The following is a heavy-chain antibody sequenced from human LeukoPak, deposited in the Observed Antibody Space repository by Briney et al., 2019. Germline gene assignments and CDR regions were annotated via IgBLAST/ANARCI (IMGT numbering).Heavy chain of an antibody. V-gene: IGHV3-7*03. Sequence: GGSLRLSCAASGFSFSNHWMTWVRQAPGKGLEWVANIKPDGSQQYYVDSMKGRFTIPRDNAKNSLYLQMNSLRTEDTAVYYCAGPVGWDISVVPGDYWGQGTLVTVSS. CDR3: AGPVGWDISVVPGDY. CDR1: GFSFSNHW. CDR2: IKPDGSQQ. D-gene: IGHD6-19*01. J-gene: IGHJ4*02.